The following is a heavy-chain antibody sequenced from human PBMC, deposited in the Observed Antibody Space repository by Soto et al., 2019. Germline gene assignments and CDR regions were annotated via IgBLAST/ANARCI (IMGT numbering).Heavy chain of an antibody. CDR1: GGSISSSRSY. CDR2: IFYAGNT. V-gene: IGHV4-39*01. CDR3: ARQAAAPGIDLWFDP. D-gene: IGHD6-13*01. J-gene: IGHJ5*02. Sequence: QLQLQESGPGLVKPSETLSLTCNVSGGSISSSRSYWAWFRRPPGKELEWIANIFYAGNTYYNPSLKSRVTVSVDTSKNQFSLKLDSVTAADTAVYYCARQAAAPGIDLWFDPWGQGTLVTVSS.